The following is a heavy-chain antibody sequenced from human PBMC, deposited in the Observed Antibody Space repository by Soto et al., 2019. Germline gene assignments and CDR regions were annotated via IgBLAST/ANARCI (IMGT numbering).Heavy chain of an antibody. Sequence: QEQLVESGGGVVQPGRSLSLSCTASGFAFSSHNMHWVRQAPGKGLEWLAVISYNGGFKYHTKSVEGRFRISRDNSKNTLFVQMNSLRNEDTAVYYCAREGSRGLGWNSGAFDMWGPGTMVTVSP. D-gene: IGHD7-27*01. CDR3: AREGSRGLGWNSGAFDM. J-gene: IGHJ3*02. CDR1: GFAFSSHN. CDR2: ISYNGGFK. V-gene: IGHV3-30-3*01.